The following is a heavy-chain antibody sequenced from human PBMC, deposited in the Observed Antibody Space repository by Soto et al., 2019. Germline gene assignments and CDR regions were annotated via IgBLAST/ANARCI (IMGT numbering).Heavy chain of an antibody. J-gene: IGHJ4*02. CDR2: INHSGST. Sequence: SSETLSLTCAVYGGSFSDYYWNWIRQPPGKGLEWIGEINHSGSTNYNPSLKSRVTISVDTSKNQFSLKLGSVTAADTAVYYCAREGTVRGGRFDYWGQGTLVTVSS. CDR3: AREGTVRGGRFDY. CDR1: GGSFSDYY. D-gene: IGHD4-17*01. V-gene: IGHV4-34*01.